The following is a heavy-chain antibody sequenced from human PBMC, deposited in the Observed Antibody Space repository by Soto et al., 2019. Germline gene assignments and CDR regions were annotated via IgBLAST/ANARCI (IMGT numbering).Heavy chain of an antibody. Sequence: KPSETLSLTCTVSDGSISSYYWSWIRQPPGKGLEWIGYIYYSGSTNYNPSLKSRVTISVDTSKNQFSLKLSSVTAADTAVYYCARVTYYYDSSGYYAYFDYWGPGTLVTVS. CDR1: DGSISSYY. D-gene: IGHD3-22*01. CDR3: ARVTYYYDSSGYYAYFDY. V-gene: IGHV4-59*01. CDR2: IYYSGST. J-gene: IGHJ4*02.